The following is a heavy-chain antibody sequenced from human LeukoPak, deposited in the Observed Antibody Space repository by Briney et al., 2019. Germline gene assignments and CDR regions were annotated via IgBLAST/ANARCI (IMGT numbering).Heavy chain of an antibody. CDR3: AREALEWSPPDI. V-gene: IGHV3-30*04. CDR1: GGSITDYY. J-gene: IGHJ3*02. Sequence: LSLTCALSGGSITDYYYNWVRQAPGKGLEWVTFIPYDGSDKYYADSVKGRFTISRDNSKNTLYLQMNNMRTEDTAVYYCAREALEWSPPDIWGQGTTVTVSS. CDR2: IPYDGSDK. D-gene: IGHD3-3*01.